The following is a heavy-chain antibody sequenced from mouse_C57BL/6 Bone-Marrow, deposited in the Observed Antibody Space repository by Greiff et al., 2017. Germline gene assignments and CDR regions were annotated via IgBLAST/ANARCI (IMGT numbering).Heavy chain of an antibody. CDR2: ISPGGGYT. Sequence: VNVVESGAELVRPGTSVKMSCKASGYTFTNYWIGWAKQRPGHGLEWIGDISPGGGYTNYNEKFKGKATLTADKSSSTAYMQCSSLTSEDSALYYCARGSYYAMDDGGQGTAVTGSS. CDR1: GYTFTNYW. CDR3: ARGSYYAMDD. J-gene: IGHJ4*01. V-gene: IGHV1-63*01.